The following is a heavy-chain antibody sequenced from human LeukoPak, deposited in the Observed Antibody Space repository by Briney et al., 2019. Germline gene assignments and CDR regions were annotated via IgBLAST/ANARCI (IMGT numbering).Heavy chain of an antibody. V-gene: IGHV3-21*01. CDR3: ACTSGYDFSSYYYYYMDV. CDR1: GFTFSSYS. D-gene: IGHD5-12*01. CDR2: ISSGSSYI. J-gene: IGHJ6*03. Sequence: GGSLRLSCAASGFTFSSYSMNWVRQGPGKGLEWVSSISSGSSYIYYADSVKGRFTISRDNAKNSLYLQMNSLSAEDTAVYYCACTSGYDFSSYYYYYMDVWGKGTTVTVSS.